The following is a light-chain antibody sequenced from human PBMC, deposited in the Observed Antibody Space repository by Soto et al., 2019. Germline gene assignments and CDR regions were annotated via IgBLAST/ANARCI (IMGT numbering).Light chain of an antibody. V-gene: IGKV3-11*01. CDR2: DAF. Sequence: PGDRATPSCRASQFIPIHLAWYQQKPGQPPRLLIYDAFNRAAGIPARFSGSGSGTDFTLTISSLEPEDFAVYYCHQRTNGLTFGQGTRLEIK. CDR3: HQRTNGLT. CDR1: QFIPIH. J-gene: IGKJ5*01.